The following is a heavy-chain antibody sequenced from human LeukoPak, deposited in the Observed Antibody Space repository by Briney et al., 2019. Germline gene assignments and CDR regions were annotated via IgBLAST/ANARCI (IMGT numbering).Heavy chain of an antibody. D-gene: IGHD2-15*01. V-gene: IGHV4-59*08. CDR3: ARHQVVAADAFDI. CDR2: IYYSGST. Sequence: SETLSLTCTVSGGSISSYYWSWIRQPPGKGLEWIGYIYYSGSTNYNPSLKSRVTISVDTSKNQFSLKLSSVTAADTAVYYCARHQVVAADAFDIWGQGTMVTVSS. CDR1: GGSISSYY. J-gene: IGHJ3*02.